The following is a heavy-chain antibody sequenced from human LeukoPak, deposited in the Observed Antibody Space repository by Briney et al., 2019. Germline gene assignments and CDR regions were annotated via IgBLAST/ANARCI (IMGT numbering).Heavy chain of an antibody. Sequence: GASAKVSCKASGYTFTGYYMHWVRQAPGQGLEWMGWINPNSGGANYAQKFQGWVTMTRDTSISTAYMELSRLRSDDTAVYYCARSVVPAAMVDYWGQGTLATVSS. D-gene: IGHD2-2*01. V-gene: IGHV1-2*04. J-gene: IGHJ4*02. CDR3: ARSVVPAAMVDY. CDR1: GYTFTGYY. CDR2: INPNSGGA.